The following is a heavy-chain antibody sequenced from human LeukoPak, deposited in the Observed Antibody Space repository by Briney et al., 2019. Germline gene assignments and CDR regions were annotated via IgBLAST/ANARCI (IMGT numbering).Heavy chain of an antibody. CDR1: GFTFSSYA. Sequence: PGGSLRLSCAASGFTFSSYAMNWVRQAPGKGLEWVSAISGSGGSTYYADSVKGRFTISRDNSKNTLYLQMHSLRAEDKAVYYCEKASSSTSASWNWFDPWGQGTLV. D-gene: IGHD2-2*01. CDR3: EKASSSTSASWNWFDP. CDR2: ISGSGGST. V-gene: IGHV3-23*01. J-gene: IGHJ5*02.